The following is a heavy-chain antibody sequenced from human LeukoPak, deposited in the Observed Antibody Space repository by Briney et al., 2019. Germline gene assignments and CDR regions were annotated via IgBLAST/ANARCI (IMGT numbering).Heavy chain of an antibody. D-gene: IGHD6-19*01. CDR1: GFTFSSYG. J-gene: IGHJ4*02. CDR3: AKDRAVAGTLVPVWIFDY. V-gene: IGHV3-30*18. Sequence: GGFLRLSCAASGFTFSSYGMHWVRQAPGKGLEWVAVISYDGSNKYYADSVKGRFTISRDNSKNTLYLQMNSLRAEDTAVYYCAKDRAVAGTLVPVWIFDYWGQGTLVTVSS. CDR2: ISYDGSNK.